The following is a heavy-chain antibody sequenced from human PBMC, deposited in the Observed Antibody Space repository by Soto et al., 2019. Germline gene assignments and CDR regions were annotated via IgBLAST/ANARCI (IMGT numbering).Heavy chain of an antibody. CDR2: ISGRGGRT. Sequence: EVQLLESGGGLVQPGGSLRLSCAASRFTFSSNAMSWVLPAPGKGLEWVSAISGRGGRTYSAAPLKGRFTISRDNSRHTLYPQMHSLRAEDTAVYYCAALRVVVMYPDYWGQGALVTVA. J-gene: IGHJ4*02. CDR3: AALRVVVMYPDY. CDR1: RFTFSSNA. D-gene: IGHD3-22*01. V-gene: IGHV3-23*01.